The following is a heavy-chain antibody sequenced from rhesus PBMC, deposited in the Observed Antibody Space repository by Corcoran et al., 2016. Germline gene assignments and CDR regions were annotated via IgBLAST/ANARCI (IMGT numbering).Heavy chain of an antibody. CDR3: ARTLYSNYLDY. Sequence: QLQLQESGPGLVKPSETLSVTCAVSGGSISSSYWSWIRQAPGKGLEWIGYIYGSVSSPNYKPSLNSRVPLLVDTSKNQLSLKLSSVTTADTAVYYCARTLYSNYLDYWGQGVLVTVSS. J-gene: IGHJ4*01. CDR1: GGSISSSY. D-gene: IGHD4-23*01. V-gene: IGHV4-169*01. CDR2: IYGSVSSP.